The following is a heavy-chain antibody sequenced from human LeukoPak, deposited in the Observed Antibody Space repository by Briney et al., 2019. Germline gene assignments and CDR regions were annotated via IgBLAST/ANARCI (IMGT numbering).Heavy chain of an antibody. CDR3: ARDPPYSSSGRWGNY. J-gene: IGHJ4*02. Sequence: GASVKVSCKASGYTFTGYYMHWVRQAPGQGLEWMGWINPNSGGTNYAQKFQGRVTMTRDTSISTAYMELSRLRSDDTAVYYCARDPPYSSSGRWGNYWGQGTLVTVSS. CDR2: INPNSGGT. CDR1: GYTFTGYY. D-gene: IGHD6-6*01. V-gene: IGHV1-2*02.